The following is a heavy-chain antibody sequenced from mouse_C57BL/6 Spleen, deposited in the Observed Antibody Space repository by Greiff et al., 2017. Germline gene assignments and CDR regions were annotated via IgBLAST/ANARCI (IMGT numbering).Heavy chain of an antibody. CDR2: IWSGGST. D-gene: IGHD2-5*01. V-gene: IGHV2-2*01. J-gene: IGHJ4*01. Sequence: VHLVESGPGLVQPSQSLSITCTVSGFSLTSYGVHWVRQSPGKGLEWLGVIWSGGSTDYNAAFISRLSISKDNSKSQVFFKMNSLQADDTAIYYCASHYSNYVWHMDYWGQGTSVTVSS. CDR1: GFSLTSYG. CDR3: ASHYSNYVWHMDY.